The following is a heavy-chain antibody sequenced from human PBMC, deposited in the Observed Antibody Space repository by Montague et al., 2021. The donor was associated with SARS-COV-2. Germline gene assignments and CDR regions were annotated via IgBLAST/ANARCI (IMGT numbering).Heavy chain of an antibody. V-gene: IGHV4-59*08. Sequence: SETLSLTCTVSGGSISSYYWSWIRQPPGKGLEWIGYIYYTGSTNYKPSLRSRVTISVDTSKKQFSLKLNSVTAADTAVYYCASRYDSSGYYVFWGQGTLVTVSS. D-gene: IGHD3-22*01. J-gene: IGHJ4*02. CDR2: IYYTGST. CDR1: GGSISSYY. CDR3: ASRYDSSGYYVF.